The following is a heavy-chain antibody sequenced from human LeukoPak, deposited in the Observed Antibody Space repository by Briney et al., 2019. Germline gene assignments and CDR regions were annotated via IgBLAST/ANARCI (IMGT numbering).Heavy chain of an antibody. CDR2: IIPILGIA. J-gene: IGHJ6*02. CDR3: ARDGPTYRDGLDV. V-gene: IGHV1-69*04. Sequence: SVKVSCKASGGTFSSYAISWVRQAPGQGLEWMGRIIPILGIANYAQKFQGRVTITADKSTSTAYMELSSLRSEDTAVYYCARDGPTYRDGLDVWGQGTTVTVSS. D-gene: IGHD1-1*01. CDR1: GGTFSSYA.